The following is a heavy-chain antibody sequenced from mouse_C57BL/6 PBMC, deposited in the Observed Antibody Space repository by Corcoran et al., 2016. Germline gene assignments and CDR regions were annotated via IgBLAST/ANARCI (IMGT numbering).Heavy chain of an antibody. CDR1: GYTFTTYG. CDR3: ARSGDYDGYYFDY. V-gene: IGHV9-3*01. J-gene: IGHJ2*01. CDR2: INTYSGVP. D-gene: IGHD2-4*01. Sequence: QIQLVQSGPELKKPGETVKISCKASGYTFTTYGMSWVKQAPGKGLKWMGWINTYSGVPTYADDFKGRFAFSLETSASTAYLQINNRKNEDTATDFCARSGDYDGYYFDYWGQGTTLTVSS.